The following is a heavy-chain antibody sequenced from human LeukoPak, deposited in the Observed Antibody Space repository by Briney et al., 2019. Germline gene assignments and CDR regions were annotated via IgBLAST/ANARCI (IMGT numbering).Heavy chain of an antibody. J-gene: IGHJ6*02. CDR2: INPSGGST. Sequence: ASVKVSCKASGYTFTSYYMHWVRQAPGQGLEWMGIINPSGGSTSYAQKFQGRVTMTRDTSTSTVYMELSSLRSEDTAVYYCARGPPATQHQQQLDSINYYYGMDVWGQGTTVTVSS. D-gene: IGHD6-13*01. CDR1: GYTFTSYY. V-gene: IGHV1-46*01. CDR3: ARGPPATQHQQQLDSINYYYGMDV.